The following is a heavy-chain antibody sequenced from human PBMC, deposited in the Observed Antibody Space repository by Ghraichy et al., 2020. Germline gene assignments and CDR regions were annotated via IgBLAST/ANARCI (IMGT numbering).Heavy chain of an antibody. D-gene: IGHD3-22*01. V-gene: IGHV1-24*01. J-gene: IGHJ4*02. CDR1: GYTLTELS. CDR3: ATAEGSGHYDSSGYYPFDY. Sequence: ASVKVSCKVSGYTLTELSMHWVRQAPGKGLEWMGGFDPEDGETIYAQKFQGRVTMTEDTSTDTAYMELSSLRSEDTAVYYCATAEGSGHYDSSGYYPFDYWGQGTLVTVSS. CDR2: FDPEDGET.